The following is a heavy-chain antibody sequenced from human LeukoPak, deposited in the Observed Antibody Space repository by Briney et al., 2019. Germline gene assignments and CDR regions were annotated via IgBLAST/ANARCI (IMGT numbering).Heavy chain of an antibody. CDR3: ARAELGISWFDP. Sequence: GGSLRLSCAASGFTVSSNYMSWVRQAPGKGLEWVSVIYSGGSTYYADSVKGRFTISRDNSKNTLYLQMNSLRAEDTAVYYCARAELGISWFDPWGQGTLVTVSS. CDR1: GFTVSSNY. J-gene: IGHJ5*02. V-gene: IGHV3-53*01. D-gene: IGHD7-27*01. CDR2: IYSGGST.